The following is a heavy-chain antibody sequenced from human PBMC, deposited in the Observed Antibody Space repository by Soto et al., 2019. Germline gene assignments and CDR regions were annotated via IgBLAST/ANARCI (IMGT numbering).Heavy chain of an antibody. D-gene: IGHD6-13*01. J-gene: IGHJ4*02. CDR3: AKRDGAAAARIDY. Sequence: EVQLLESGGGLVQPGESLRLSCAASGFSFSLYAMTWVRQAPGKGLEWVSTISGTGSTYYADSVKGRFTISRDNSKATVYLQMNNLRAEDTAVYYCAKRDGAAAARIDYWGQGNLVTVSS. V-gene: IGHV3-23*01. CDR2: ISGTGST. CDR1: GFSFSLYA.